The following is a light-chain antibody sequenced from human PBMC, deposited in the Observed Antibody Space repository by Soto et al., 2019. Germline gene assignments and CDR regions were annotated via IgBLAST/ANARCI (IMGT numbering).Light chain of an antibody. CDR3: QQYKNWPLT. V-gene: IGKV3-15*01. CDR1: QSVSSN. Sequence: EIVMTQSPATLSVSPGERASLSCRASQSVSSNLVWYQQKPGQAPRPLIYGASTRATGIPARFSGSVSGTEFTLTISSLQSEDFAVYYCQQYKNWPLTFGGGTKVEIK. J-gene: IGKJ4*01. CDR2: GAS.